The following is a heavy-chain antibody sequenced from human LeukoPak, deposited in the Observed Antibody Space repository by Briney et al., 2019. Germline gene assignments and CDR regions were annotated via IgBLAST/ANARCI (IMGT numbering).Heavy chain of an antibody. D-gene: IGHD2-2*01. CDR1: GFTFSSYG. J-gene: IGHJ6*02. CDR3: ATAPRFIVVVPAALDYGMDV. Sequence: PGGSLRLSCAASGFTFSSYGMRWVRQAPGKGLEWVAVISYDGSNKYYADSVKGRFTISRDNSKNTLYLQMNSLRAEDTAVYYCATAPRFIVVVPAALDYGMDVWGQGTTVTVSS. V-gene: IGHV3-30*03. CDR2: ISYDGSNK.